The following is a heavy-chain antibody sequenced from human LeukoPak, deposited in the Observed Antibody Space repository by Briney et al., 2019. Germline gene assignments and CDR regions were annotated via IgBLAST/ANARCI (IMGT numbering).Heavy chain of an antibody. V-gene: IGHV3-30-3*01. D-gene: IGHD3-3*01. J-gene: IGHJ4*02. CDR2: ISYDGSNK. CDR1: GFTFSSYA. CDR3: AKDSGYDFWSGYCHL. Sequence: PGRSLRLSCAASGFTFSSYAMHWVRQAPGKGLEWVAVISYDGSNKYYADSVKGRFTISRDNSKNTLYLQMNSLRAEDTAVYYCAKDSGYDFWSGYCHLWGQGTLVTVSS.